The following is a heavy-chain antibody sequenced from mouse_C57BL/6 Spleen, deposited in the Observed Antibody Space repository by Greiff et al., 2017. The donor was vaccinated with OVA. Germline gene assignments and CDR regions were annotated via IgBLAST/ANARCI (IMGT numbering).Heavy chain of an antibody. CDR2: ISSGSSTI. V-gene: IGHV5-17*01. CDR1: GFTFSDYG. J-gene: IGHJ1*03. D-gene: IGHD2-4*01. CDR3: ARTSAYDYDWYFDV. Sequence: EVMLVESGGGLVKPGGSLKLSCAASGFTFSDYGMHWVRQAPEKGLEWVAYISSGSSTIYYADTVKGRFTISRDNAKNTLCLQMTSLRSEDTAMYYCARTSAYDYDWYFDVWGTGTTVTVSS.